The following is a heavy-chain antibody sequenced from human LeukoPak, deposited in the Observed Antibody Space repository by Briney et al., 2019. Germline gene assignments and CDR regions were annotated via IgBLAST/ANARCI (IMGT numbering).Heavy chain of an antibody. J-gene: IGHJ5*02. CDR1: GYTFTTSE. Sequence: ASVKVSCKASGYTFTTSEINWVRQATGQGLEWMGWMNPNSGNTGYAQKFQGRVTMTRDTSISTAYMELSSLRSEDTAVYYCARDSLGTSSGWFDPWGQGTLVTVSS. CDR2: MNPNSGNT. D-gene: IGHD6-19*01. CDR3: ARDSLGTSSGWFDP. V-gene: IGHV1-8*01.